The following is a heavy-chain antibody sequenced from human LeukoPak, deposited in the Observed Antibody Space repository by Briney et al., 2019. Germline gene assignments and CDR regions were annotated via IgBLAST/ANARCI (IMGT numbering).Heavy chain of an antibody. CDR1: GLTFSSYS. CDR2: ISSSSSYI. D-gene: IGHD3-9*01. V-gene: IGHV3-21*01. CDR3: ARSILHYDILTGYSSSYYGMDV. J-gene: IGHJ6*02. Sequence: GGSLRLSCAASGLTFSSYSMNWVRQAPGKGLEWVSSISSSSSYIYYADSVKGRFTISRDNAKNSLYLQMNSLRAEDTAVYYCARSILHYDILTGYSSSYYGMDVWGQGTTVTVSS.